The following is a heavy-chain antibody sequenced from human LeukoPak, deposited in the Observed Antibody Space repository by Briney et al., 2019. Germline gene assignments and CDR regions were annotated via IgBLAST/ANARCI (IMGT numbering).Heavy chain of an antibody. CDR1: GFTFSSYG. CDR2: ISGSGGST. J-gene: IGHJ4*02. Sequence: QPGGTLRLSCAASGFTFSSYGMSWVRQAPGKGLEWVSAISGSGGSTYYADSVKGRFTISRGNSKNTLYLQMNSLRAEDTAVYYCAKDRGIISDYWGQGTLVTVSS. D-gene: IGHD3-10*01. CDR3: AKDRGIISDY. V-gene: IGHV3-23*01.